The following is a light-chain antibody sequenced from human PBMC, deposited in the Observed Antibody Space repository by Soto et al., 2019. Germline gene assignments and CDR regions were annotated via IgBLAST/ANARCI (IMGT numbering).Light chain of an antibody. CDR2: EVS. V-gene: IGLV2-14*01. CDR3: SSYTSSSTSV. CDR1: SSDVGGYNH. Sequence: QSALTQPASVSGSPGQSITISCTGTSSDVGGYNHVSWYQQHPGKAPKLMIYEVSNRPSGVSNRFSGSKSGNTASLTISGLQAEDEADYYCSSYTSSSTSVFGTGTKAPS. J-gene: IGLJ1*01.